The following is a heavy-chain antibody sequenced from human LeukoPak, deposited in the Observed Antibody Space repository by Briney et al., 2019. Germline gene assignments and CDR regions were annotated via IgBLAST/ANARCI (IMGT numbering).Heavy chain of an antibody. CDR2: IHYSGIT. CDR1: GGSISSYY. D-gene: IGHD1-26*01. V-gene: IGHV4-59*04. Sequence: SETLSLTCTVSGGSISSYYWSWIRQPPGKGLEWIGNIHYSGITYYNPSLESRVTISVDTSKDHFSLKLRSVTAADTAVYFCATVGVVDNWGQGTLVAVSS. J-gene: IGHJ4*02. CDR3: ATVGVVDN.